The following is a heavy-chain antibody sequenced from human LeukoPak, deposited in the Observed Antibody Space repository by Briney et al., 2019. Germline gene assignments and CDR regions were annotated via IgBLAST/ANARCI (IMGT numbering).Heavy chain of an antibody. J-gene: IGHJ5*02. CDR1: GFTFSSYS. Sequence: GGSLRLSCAASGFTFSSYSMNWVRQAPGKGLEWVAFIRYDGSNKYYADSVKGRFTISRDNSKNTLYLQMNSLRAEDTAVYYCSRDFWGLTEYSSSSWFDPWGQGTLVTVPS. CDR3: SRDFWGLTEYSSSSWFDP. CDR2: IRYDGSNK. D-gene: IGHD6-6*01. V-gene: IGHV3-30*02.